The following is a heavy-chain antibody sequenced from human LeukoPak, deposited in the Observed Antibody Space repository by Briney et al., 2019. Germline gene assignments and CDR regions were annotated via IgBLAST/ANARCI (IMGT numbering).Heavy chain of an antibody. J-gene: IGHJ3*02. CDR2: ISSSSTI. CDR3: AIARTNDAFDI. CDR1: GFTFSSYS. V-gene: IGHV3-48*01. Sequence: PGGSLRLSCAASGFTFSSYSMNWVRQAPGKGLEWVSYISSSSTIYYADSVKGRFTISRDNAKSSLYLQMNSLRAEDTAVYYCAIARTNDAFDIWGQGTMVTVSS. D-gene: IGHD2-8*01.